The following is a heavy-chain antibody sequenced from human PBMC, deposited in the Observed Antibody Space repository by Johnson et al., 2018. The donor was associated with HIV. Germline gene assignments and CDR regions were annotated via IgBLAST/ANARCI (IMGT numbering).Heavy chain of an antibody. V-gene: IGHV3-23*04. J-gene: IGHJ3*02. D-gene: IGHD6-6*01. Sequence: VQLVESGGGVVRPGGSLRLSCAASAFTFSRYAMSWVRQAPGKGLEWVPSISGSGGTTDYADSVKGRFTISRDNSKNTLYLQMNSLRAEDMAVYYCARWKQLVNAFDIWGQGTMVTVSS. CDR1: AFTFSRYA. CDR2: ISGSGGTT. CDR3: ARWKQLVNAFDI.